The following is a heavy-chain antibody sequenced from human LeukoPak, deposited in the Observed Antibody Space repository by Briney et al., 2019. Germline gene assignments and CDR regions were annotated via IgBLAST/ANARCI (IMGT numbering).Heavy chain of an antibody. CDR2: INPNSGGT. V-gene: IGHV1-2*02. CDR1: GYTFTGYY. D-gene: IGHD3-10*01. J-gene: IGHJ5*02. CDR3: ARVRFGELYNWFDP. Sequence: ASVKVSCKASGYTFTGYYMHWVRQAPGQGLEWMGWINPNSGGTNYAQKFQGRVTMTRDTSINTAYMELSRLRSDDTAVYYCARVRFGELYNWFDPWGQGTLVTVSS.